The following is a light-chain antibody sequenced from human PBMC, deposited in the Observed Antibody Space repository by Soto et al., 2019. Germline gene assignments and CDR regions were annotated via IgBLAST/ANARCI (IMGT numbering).Light chain of an antibody. J-gene: IGLJ2*01. CDR1: SSDVGGYNY. Sequence: QSALTQPASVSGSPGQSITISCNGISSDVGGYNYVSWYQQHPGKAPKLMIYDVSNRPSGVSNRFSGSKSGNTASLTISGLQAEDEADYYCSSYTSSSTVFGGGTKVTVL. CDR2: DVS. CDR3: SSYTSSSTV. V-gene: IGLV2-14*03.